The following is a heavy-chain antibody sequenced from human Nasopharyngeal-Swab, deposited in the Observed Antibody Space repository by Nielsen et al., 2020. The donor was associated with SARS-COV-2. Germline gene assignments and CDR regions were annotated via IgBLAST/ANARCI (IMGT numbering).Heavy chain of an antibody. J-gene: IGHJ5*02. Sequence: SGPTLVKPTQPLTLTCTFSGFSLSTSGVGVGWIRQPPGKALEWLALIYWNDDKRYSPSLKSRLTITKDTSKNQVVLTMTNMDPVDTATYYCAHTRKVLRYLDRYNWFDPWGQGTLVTVSS. V-gene: IGHV2-5*01. D-gene: IGHD3-9*01. CDR2: IYWNDDK. CDR1: GFSLSTSGVG. CDR3: AHTRKVLRYLDRYNWFDP.